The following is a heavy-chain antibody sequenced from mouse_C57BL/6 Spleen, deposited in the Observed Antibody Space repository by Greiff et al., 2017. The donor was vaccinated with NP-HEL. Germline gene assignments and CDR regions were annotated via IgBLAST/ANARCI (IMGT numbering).Heavy chain of an antibody. D-gene: IGHD2-3*01. CDR3: AYDGYGWYFDV. V-gene: IGHV2-2*01. J-gene: IGHJ1*03. CDR1: GFSLTSYG. CDR2: IWSGGST. Sequence: VKLMESGPGLVQPSQSLSITYTVSGFSLTSYGVHWVRQSPGKGLEWLGVIWSGGSTDYNAAFISRLSISKDNSKSQVFFKMNSLQSDDTAIYYCAYDGYGWYFDVWGTGTTVTVSS.